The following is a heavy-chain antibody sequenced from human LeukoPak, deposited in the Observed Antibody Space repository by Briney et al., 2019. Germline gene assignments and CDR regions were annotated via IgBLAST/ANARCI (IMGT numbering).Heavy chain of an antibody. CDR3: ARATSGYYFDF. V-gene: IGHV4-59*01. CDR1: GGSIGSYY. J-gene: IGHJ4*02. Sequence: SETLTLTCTVSGGSIGSYYWNWIRQPPGKGLEWIGYVSYSGSTNYNPSLKSRVTMSVDKSKNQFSLKLSSVTAADTAVYFCARATSGYYFDFWDQGTLVTVSS. D-gene: IGHD3-22*01. CDR2: VSYSGST.